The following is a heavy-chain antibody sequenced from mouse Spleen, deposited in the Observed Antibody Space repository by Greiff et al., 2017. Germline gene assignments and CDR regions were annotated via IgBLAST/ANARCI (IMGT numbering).Heavy chain of an antibody. CDR3: ARHGYYFDY. D-gene: IGHD1-2*01. Sequence: EVQLVESGGGLVKLGGSLKLSCAASGFTFSSYAMSWVRQTPEKRLEWVATISSGGGNTYYPDSVKGRFTISRDNAKNTLYLQMSSLKSEDTAMYYCARHGYYFDYWGQGTTLTVSS. CDR1: GFTFSSYA. V-gene: IGHV5-9-3*01. CDR2: ISSGGGNT. J-gene: IGHJ2*01.